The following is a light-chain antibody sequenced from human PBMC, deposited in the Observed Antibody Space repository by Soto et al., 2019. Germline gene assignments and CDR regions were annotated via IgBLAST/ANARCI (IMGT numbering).Light chain of an antibody. CDR3: QQYDISPRT. V-gene: IGKV3-20*01. CDR2: GAS. J-gene: IGKJ1*01. CDR1: QSVNSNY. Sequence: EIVLTQSTGTLSLSPGERATLSCRASQSVNSNYLAWYQQKPGQGPRLLMYGASSRATGIPDRFSGSGSGTDFTLTISRLAPEDFAVYYCQQYDISPRTFGQGTKVEIK.